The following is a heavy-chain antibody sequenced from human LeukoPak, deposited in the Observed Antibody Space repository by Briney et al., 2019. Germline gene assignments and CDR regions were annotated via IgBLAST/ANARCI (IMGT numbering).Heavy chain of an antibody. Sequence: GRSLRLSCAASGFTFSSYGMHWVRQAPGKGLEWVAVISYDGSNKYYADSVKGRFTISRDNSKNTLYLQMNSLRAEDTAVYYCARGPSRRAYFDYWGQGTLVTVSS. CDR3: ARGPSRRAYFDY. CDR2: ISYDGSNK. J-gene: IGHJ4*02. V-gene: IGHV3-30*03. CDR1: GFTFSSYG.